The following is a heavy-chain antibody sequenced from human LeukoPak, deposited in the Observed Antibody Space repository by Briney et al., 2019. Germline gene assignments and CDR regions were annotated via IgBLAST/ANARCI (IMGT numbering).Heavy chain of an antibody. CDR3: ARGRDFGGFIDV. Sequence: PSETLSLTCTVSGGSISSYYWSWIRQPPGKGLEWIGYIYYSGSTNYNPSLKSRVTISVDTSKNQFSLKLSSVTAADTAVYYCARGRDFGGFIDVWGQGTTVTVSS. V-gene: IGHV4-59*08. J-gene: IGHJ6*02. CDR1: GGSISSYY. CDR2: IYYSGST. D-gene: IGHD3-3*01.